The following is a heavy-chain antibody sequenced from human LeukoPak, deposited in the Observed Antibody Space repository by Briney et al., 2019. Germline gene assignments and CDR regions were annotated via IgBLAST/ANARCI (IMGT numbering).Heavy chain of an antibody. V-gene: IGHV1-2*02. CDR1: GYTFTGYY. CDR3: ARVVPAAIRADRRVFGKSNWFDP. Sequence: ASVKVSCKASGYTFTGYYMHWVRQAPGQGLEWMGWINPNSGGTNYAQKFRGRVTMTRDTSISTAYMELSRLRSDDTAVYYCARVVPAAIRADRRVFGKSNWFDPWGQGTLVTVSS. D-gene: IGHD2-2*01. CDR2: INPNSGGT. J-gene: IGHJ5*02.